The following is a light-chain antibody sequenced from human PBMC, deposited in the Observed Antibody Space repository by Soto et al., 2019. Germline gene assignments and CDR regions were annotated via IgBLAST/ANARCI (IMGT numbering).Light chain of an antibody. CDR2: RAS. Sequence: EIVLTQSPGSLSLYPGESATLSCSASQSVISSYIAWYQQQPGQAPRLLIFRASTRATGIPDRFSGSGSGTDCTLISSRLEPEDVAVYHCQQYGSSPWTFGQGTKVDIK. V-gene: IGKV3-20*01. J-gene: IGKJ1*01. CDR3: QQYGSSPWT. CDR1: QSVISSY.